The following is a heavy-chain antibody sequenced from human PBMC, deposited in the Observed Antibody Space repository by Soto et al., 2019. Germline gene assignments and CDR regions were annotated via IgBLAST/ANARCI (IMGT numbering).Heavy chain of an antibody. V-gene: IGHV3-23*01. CDR3: ARSGEIMASAESFDY. J-gene: IGHJ4*02. CDR2: ISTGGGST. D-gene: IGHD6-25*01. CDR1: GFTFSSHV. Sequence: GGSLCPSCAASGFTFSSHVMSCVRRAPGRGLEWVSGISTGGGSTVYADSVKGRFTITRDNSKNTLHLQIKSLSAEDTAVYYCARSGEIMASAESFDYWGQGTMVTVSS.